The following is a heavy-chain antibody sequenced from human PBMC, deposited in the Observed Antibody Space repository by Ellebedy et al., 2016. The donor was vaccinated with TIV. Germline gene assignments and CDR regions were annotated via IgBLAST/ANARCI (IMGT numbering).Heavy chain of an antibody. D-gene: IGHD1-26*01. V-gene: IGHV3-23*01. CDR1: GFTFSSYA. CDR2: ISGSGGST. J-gene: IGHJ5*02. Sequence: GESLKISXAASGFTFSSYAMSWVRQAPGKGLEWVSAISGSGGSTYYADSVKGRFTISRDNSKNTLYLQMNSLRAEDTAVYYCAKVRGYSGSYLGWFDPWGQGTLVTVSS. CDR3: AKVRGYSGSYLGWFDP.